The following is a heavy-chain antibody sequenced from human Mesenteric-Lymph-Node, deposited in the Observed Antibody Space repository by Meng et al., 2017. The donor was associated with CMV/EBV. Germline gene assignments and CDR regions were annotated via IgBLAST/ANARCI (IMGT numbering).Heavy chain of an antibody. Sequence: GESLKISCAASGFTFSNYTMNWVRQAPGKGLEWVSSISGSGDNTYYADSVKGRFTISRDNSRNTLYLQMNNLRAEDTAVYYCAKYGSGLSGTYEFDYWGQGTLVTVSS. J-gene: IGHJ4*02. CDR3: AKYGSGLSGTYEFDY. D-gene: IGHD1-26*01. V-gene: IGHV3-23*01. CDR1: GFTFSNYT. CDR2: ISGSGDNT.